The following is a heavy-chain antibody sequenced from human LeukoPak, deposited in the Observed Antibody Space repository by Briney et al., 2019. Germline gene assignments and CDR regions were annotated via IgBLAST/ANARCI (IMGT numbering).Heavy chain of an antibody. J-gene: IGHJ6*03. CDR3: AKATLDGGSPKGDYYQMDV. V-gene: IGHV3-30*02. D-gene: IGHD3-16*01. CDR1: GFTFSSYG. CDR2: IRYDGSNK. Sequence: GGSLRLSCAASGFTFSSYGMHWVRQAPGKGLEWVTFIRYDGSNKYHADSVKGRFTISRDNSKNMLYLQMNSLRPEDTAVYYCAKATLDGGSPKGDYYQMDVWGKGTTVTISS.